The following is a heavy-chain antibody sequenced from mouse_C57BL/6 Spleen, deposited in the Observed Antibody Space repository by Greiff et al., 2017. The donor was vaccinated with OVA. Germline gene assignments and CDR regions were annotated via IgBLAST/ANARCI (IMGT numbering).Heavy chain of an antibody. D-gene: IGHD2-1*01. CDR1: GFSLSTFGMG. J-gene: IGHJ4*01. CDR2: IWWDDDK. CDR3: ARIEDGNYFYAMDY. V-gene: IGHV8-8*01. Sequence: QVTLKESGPGILQPSQTLSLTCSFSGFSLSTFGMGVGWIRQPSGKGLEWLAHIWWDDDKYYNPALKSRLTISKDTSKNQVFLKVANVDTADTATDYGARIEDGNYFYAMDYWGQGTSVTVSA.